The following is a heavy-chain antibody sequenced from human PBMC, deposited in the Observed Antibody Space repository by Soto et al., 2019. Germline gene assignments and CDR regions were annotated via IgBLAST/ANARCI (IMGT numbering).Heavy chain of an antibody. CDR2: IYGGGST. V-gene: IGHV3-53*01. J-gene: IGHJ4*02. CDR1: GFSVTTYR. CDR3: XXXXXXXSGPVY. Sequence: EVRLVESGGGLIQSGGSLRLSCAASGFSVTTYRMSWVRQAPGKGLEWVSVIYGGGSTVYAASVKGRFTVSRDDSKNXXXXXXXXXXXXXXXXXXXXXXXXXXSGPVYWGQGTPVTVSS.